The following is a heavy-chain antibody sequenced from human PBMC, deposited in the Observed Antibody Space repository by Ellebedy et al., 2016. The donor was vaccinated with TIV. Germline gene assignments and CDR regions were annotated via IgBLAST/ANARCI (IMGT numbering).Heavy chain of an antibody. Sequence: SETLSLTCTVSGGSISSGGYYWSWIRQHPGKGLEWIGYTYYSGSTYYNPSLKRRVTISVDTSKNQFSLKLSSLTAADTAVYYCARDRVGGSGSYYYRYFDLWGRGTLVTVSS. V-gene: IGHV4-31*03. D-gene: IGHD3-10*01. J-gene: IGHJ2*01. CDR2: TYYSGST. CDR1: GGSISSGGYY. CDR3: ARDRVGGSGSYYYRYFDL.